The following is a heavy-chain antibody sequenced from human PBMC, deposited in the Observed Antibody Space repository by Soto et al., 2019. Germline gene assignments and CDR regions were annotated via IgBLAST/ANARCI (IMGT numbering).Heavy chain of an antibody. V-gene: IGHV3-64*01. CDR2: ISNNGAHT. Sequence: EAQLVESGGGVVQPGGSLRLSCAASGFTFSNYEMHWVRQAPGKGLEYVSGISNNGAHTDYAKSVKGRFIISRDNSENTLHLQMGSLRAEDMALYYCARRGYGSRWPNVHMDVWGKGTTVTVSS. J-gene: IGHJ6*03. D-gene: IGHD6-13*01. CDR1: GFTFSNYE. CDR3: ARRGYGSRWPNVHMDV.